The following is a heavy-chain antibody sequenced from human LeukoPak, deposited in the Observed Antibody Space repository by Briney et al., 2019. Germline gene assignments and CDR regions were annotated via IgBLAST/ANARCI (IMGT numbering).Heavy chain of an antibody. V-gene: IGHV3-33*01. J-gene: IGHJ4*02. Sequence: GGSLRLSCVASGFTFSNYFMHWVRQSPGRGLDWVTLIWSDGSSQYYADSVKGRFTISRDNYKNTLYLQMNSLRAEDTAVYYSASGVPASIYWGQGTLVTVSS. CDR1: GFTFSNYF. CDR3: ASGVPASIY. CDR2: IWSDGSSQ. D-gene: IGHD2-2*01.